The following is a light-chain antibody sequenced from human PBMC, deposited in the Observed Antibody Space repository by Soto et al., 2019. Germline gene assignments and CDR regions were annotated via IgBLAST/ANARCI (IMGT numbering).Light chain of an antibody. Sequence: QSALTQPASVSGSPGQSITISCTGTSSDVGSHNLVSWYQQHPGQAPKLMIYEVSKRPLRVSARFSASKSGNTAPLTISGLQAEDEADYYCCSDGGSRAVFAGGTQLTVL. V-gene: IGLV2-23*02. J-gene: IGLJ7*01. CDR1: SSDVGSHNL. CDR3: CSDGGSRAV. CDR2: EVS.